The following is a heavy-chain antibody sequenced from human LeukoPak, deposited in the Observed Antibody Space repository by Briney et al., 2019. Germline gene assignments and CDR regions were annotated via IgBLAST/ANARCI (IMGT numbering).Heavy chain of an antibody. CDR1: GGSFSGYY. V-gene: IGHV4-34*01. D-gene: IGHD3-22*01. Sequence: SETLSLTCAVYGGSFSGYYWSWIRQPPGKGLEWIGEINHSGSTNYNPSLKSRVTISVDTSKNQFSLKLSSVTAADTAVYYCARVHPVEITMIVVRSGYFDYWGQGTLVTASS. CDR3: ARVHPVEITMIVVRSGYFDY. J-gene: IGHJ4*02. CDR2: INHSGST.